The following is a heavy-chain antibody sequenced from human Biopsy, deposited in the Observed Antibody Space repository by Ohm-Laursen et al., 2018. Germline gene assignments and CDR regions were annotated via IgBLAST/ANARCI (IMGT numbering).Heavy chain of an antibody. V-gene: IGHV1-2*02. D-gene: IGHD2-8*01. Sequence: EASVKVSCKASSYTFTDYNIHWMRQAPGQGLEWLGYINCKTGATNYAQKFQGTVTMTRDTSISTAYLALGSLRSADTAIYYCARDPLNGHKHFDYWGQGSLVTVS. CDR3: ARDPLNGHKHFDY. CDR1: SYTFTDYN. CDR2: INCKTGAT. J-gene: IGHJ4*02.